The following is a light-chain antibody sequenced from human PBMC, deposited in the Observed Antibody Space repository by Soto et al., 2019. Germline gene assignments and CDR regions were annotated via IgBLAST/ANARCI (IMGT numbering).Light chain of an antibody. CDR2: STS. Sequence: QSVLTQPPSASGTPGQIVAISCSGSSSNIGSNTVTWYQQLPGTAPKLLIYSTSQRSSGVPGRFSGSKSGASASLSISGLQSEDEADYYCCSYAGSYTLLFGGGTKLTVL. J-gene: IGLJ2*01. CDR3: CSYAGSYTLL. V-gene: IGLV1-44*01. CDR1: SSNIGSNT.